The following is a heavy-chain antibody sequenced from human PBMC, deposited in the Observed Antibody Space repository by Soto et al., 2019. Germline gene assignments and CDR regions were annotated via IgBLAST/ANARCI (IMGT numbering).Heavy chain of an antibody. CDR2: INAGNGNT. J-gene: IGHJ4*02. V-gene: IGHV1-3*01. CDR1: GYTFTSYA. CDR3: ARDSSGWFHDY. D-gene: IGHD6-19*01. Sequence: ASVKVCCKASGYTFTSYAMHWVRQAPGQRLEWMGWINAGNGNTKYSQKFQGRVTITRDTSASTAYMELSSLRSEDTAVYYCARDSSGWFHDYWGQGTLVTVSS.